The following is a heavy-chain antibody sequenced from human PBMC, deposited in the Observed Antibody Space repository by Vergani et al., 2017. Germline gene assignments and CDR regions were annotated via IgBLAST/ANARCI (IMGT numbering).Heavy chain of an antibody. J-gene: IGHJ6*03. D-gene: IGHD6-13*01. CDR3: ARHKEQLVPGNYYYYYYMGV. CDR1: GGSIRSTFYY. Sequence: QLQLQESDPGLVKPSETLSLTCTVSGGSIRSTFYYWGWIRQPPGKGLEWIGTIYYSGSTYYNPSLKSRVTISVDTSKNQFSLKLNSVTAADTAVYYCARHKEQLVPGNYYYYYYMGVWGKGTTVTVSS. CDR2: IYYSGST. V-gene: IGHV4-39*01.